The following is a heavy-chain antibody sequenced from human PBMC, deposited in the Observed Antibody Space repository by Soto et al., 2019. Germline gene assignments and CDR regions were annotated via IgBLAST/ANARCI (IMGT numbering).Heavy chain of an antibody. CDR2: IYASGAT. Sequence: SETLSLTYTVSGGSISTYYWSWIRHPPGGTLEWIGYIYASGATTYNPSLESRVTMSVDMPNNEFSLELTSLTAADTAVYYCARSHSFDGSIYHYYFDFWGQGTLVTVSS. V-gene: IGHV4-59*01. CDR3: ARSHSFDGSIYHYYFDF. CDR1: GGSISTYY. J-gene: IGHJ4*02. D-gene: IGHD3-10*01.